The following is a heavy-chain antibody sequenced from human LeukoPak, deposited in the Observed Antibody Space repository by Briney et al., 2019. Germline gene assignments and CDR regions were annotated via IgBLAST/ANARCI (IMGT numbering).Heavy chain of an antibody. Sequence: SETLSLTCTVSGGSFSSYSWSWIRQPPGGGLEWIGNFSSTANTNYNPSLKSRVTISVDTSKNQFSLKLSSVTPADTAVYYCAKSNGYGLVDIWGQGTMVTVSS. CDR1: GGSFSSYS. V-gene: IGHV4-59*01. D-gene: IGHD3-10*01. J-gene: IGHJ3*02. CDR3: AKSNGYGLVDI. CDR2: FSSTANT.